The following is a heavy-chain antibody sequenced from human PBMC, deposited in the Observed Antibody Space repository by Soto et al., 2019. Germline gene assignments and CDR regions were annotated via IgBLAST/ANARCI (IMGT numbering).Heavy chain of an antibody. J-gene: IGHJ6*02. V-gene: IGHV1-69*12. D-gene: IGHD3-3*01. Sequence: QVQLVQSGAEVKKPGSLVKVSCKASGGTFSSYAIIWVRQAPGQGLRWMGGIIPLFGKANYAQKCQGRDTITAEESTSTAYMELSSLRSEDAAVYYCASGDYDFWSGPGGGMDVWGQGTTVTGS. CDR2: IIPLFGKA. CDR1: GGTFSSYA. CDR3: ASGDYDFWSGPGGGMDV.